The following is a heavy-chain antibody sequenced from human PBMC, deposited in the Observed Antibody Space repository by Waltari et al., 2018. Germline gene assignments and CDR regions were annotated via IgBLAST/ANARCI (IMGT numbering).Heavy chain of an antibody. Sequence: QVQLQESGPGLVKPSETLSLTCDVSGYAINSGFYWGWIRQPPGKGLEWISTIYPSGDVFYNPSLASRLNTSMATSKNQFSLTLKSVTAADTAVYYCMRQVFGYCTSAACRRLESWGRGTLVTVSS. CDR1: GYAINSGFY. J-gene: IGHJ4*02. CDR2: IYPSGDV. CDR3: MRQVFGYCTSAACRRLES. V-gene: IGHV4-38-2*01. D-gene: IGHD2-2*03.